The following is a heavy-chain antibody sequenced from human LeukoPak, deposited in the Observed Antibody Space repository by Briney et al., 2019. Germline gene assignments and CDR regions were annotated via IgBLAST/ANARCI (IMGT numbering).Heavy chain of an antibody. Sequence: QPGGSLRLSCAASGFNFSDYGMHWVRQAPGKGLEWVAVISYDGSKKYYADSVKGRFTFSRDNSNNTLYPQMNSLRVDDTAVYYCVKHRNGSWFDYWGQGALVTVSS. D-gene: IGHD2-15*01. V-gene: IGHV3-30*18. J-gene: IGHJ4*02. CDR2: ISYDGSKK. CDR3: VKHRNGSWFDY. CDR1: GFNFSDYG.